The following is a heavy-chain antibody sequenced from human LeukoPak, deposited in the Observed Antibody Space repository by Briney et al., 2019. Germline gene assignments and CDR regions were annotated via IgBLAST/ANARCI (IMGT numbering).Heavy chain of an antibody. V-gene: IGHV3-23*01. CDR2: ISGSGGST. CDR1: GFTFSSYA. J-gene: IGHJ5*02. D-gene: IGHD3-22*01. Sequence: GGSLRLSCAASGFTFSSYAMSWVRQAPGKGLEWVSAISGSGGSTYYADSVKGRFTISRDNSKNTLCLQMNSLRAEDTAVYYCATGSGYYRGQNWFDPWGQGTLVTVSS. CDR3: ATGSGYYRGQNWFDP.